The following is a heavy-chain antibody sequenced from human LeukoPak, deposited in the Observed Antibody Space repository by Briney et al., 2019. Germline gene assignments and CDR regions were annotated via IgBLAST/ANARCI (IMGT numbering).Heavy chain of an antibody. Sequence: GGSLRLSCAASGFTFSDYGMHWVRQAPGKGLEWVAFISYDGSNKYYADSVKGRFTISRDNSKNTLYLQMNSLRPEDTAVYYCAWEGLDGYRFDYWGQGTLVTVSS. V-gene: IGHV3-30*03. CDR1: GFTFSDYG. D-gene: IGHD5-24*01. CDR2: ISYDGSNK. CDR3: AWEGLDGYRFDY. J-gene: IGHJ4*02.